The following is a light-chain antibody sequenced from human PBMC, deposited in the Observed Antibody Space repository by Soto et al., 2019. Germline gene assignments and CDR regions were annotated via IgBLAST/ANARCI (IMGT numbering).Light chain of an antibody. Sequence: DIQMTQSPASLSASLGDRVTITCRASQRISGYLNWFQQKPGQAPNLLIYHTSKLLIGVPPRFSGSGSGTAFTLTITSLQTEYYVTYYCNLSSSPPTTFGQGTKLEIK. CDR2: HTS. CDR3: NLSSSPPTT. J-gene: IGKJ2*01. CDR1: QRISGY. V-gene: IGKV1-39*01.